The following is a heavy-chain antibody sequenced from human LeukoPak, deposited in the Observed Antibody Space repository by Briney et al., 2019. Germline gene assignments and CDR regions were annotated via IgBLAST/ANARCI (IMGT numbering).Heavy chain of an antibody. CDR3: ARDASNWSAFDS. CDR1: GYTFSGYS. D-gene: IGHD1-20*01. CDR2: INPNSGVT. V-gene: IGHV1-2*06. Sequence: ASVKVSCKGPGYTFSGYSMHWVRQAPGQGLEWMGRINPNSGVTYYAQKFQGRVTMTSDTSITTAYMELSSLTSDDTATYYCARDASNWSAFDSWGQGTLVIVSS. J-gene: IGHJ5*01.